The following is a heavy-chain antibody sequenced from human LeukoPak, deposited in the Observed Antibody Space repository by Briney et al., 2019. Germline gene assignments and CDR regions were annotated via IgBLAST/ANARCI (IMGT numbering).Heavy chain of an antibody. J-gene: IGHJ4*02. CDR3: ARVRGWEDNYFDY. D-gene: IGHD1-26*01. Sequence: ASVKVSCKASGGTFSSYAISWVRQAPGQGLEWMGWINPNSGGTNYAQKFQGRVTMTRDTSISTAYMELSRLRSDDTAVYYCARVRGWEDNYFDYWGQGTLVTVSS. V-gene: IGHV1-2*02. CDR2: INPNSGGT. CDR1: GGTFSSYA.